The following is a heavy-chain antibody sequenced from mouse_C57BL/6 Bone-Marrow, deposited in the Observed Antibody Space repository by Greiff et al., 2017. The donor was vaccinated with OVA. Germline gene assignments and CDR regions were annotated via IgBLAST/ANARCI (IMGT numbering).Heavy chain of an antibody. CDR1: GYTFTDYY. CDR3: ARDYYGSSWYFDV. V-gene: IGHV1-26*01. D-gene: IGHD1-1*01. J-gene: IGHJ1*03. CDR2: INPNNGGT. Sequence: EVQLQQSGPELVKPGASEKISCKASGYTFTDYYMNWVKQSHGKSLEWIGDINPNNGGTSYNQKFKGKATLTVDKSSSTAYMELRSLTSEDSAVYYCARDYYGSSWYFDVWGTGTTVTVSS.